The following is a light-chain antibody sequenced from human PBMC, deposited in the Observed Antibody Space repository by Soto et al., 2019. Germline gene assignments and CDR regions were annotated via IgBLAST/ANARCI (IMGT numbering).Light chain of an antibody. J-gene: IGKJ1*01. V-gene: IGKV3-20*01. CDR1: QTIGSY. CDR2: GAS. Sequence: TQSPSSLSASVGDRVTITCRASQTIGSYVNWYQQIPGQAPRLLIFGASTRATGIPDRFSGSGSGTDFTLTITRLEPEDFAVYHCQQYDGSPRTFGQGTKVDIK. CDR3: QQYDGSPRT.